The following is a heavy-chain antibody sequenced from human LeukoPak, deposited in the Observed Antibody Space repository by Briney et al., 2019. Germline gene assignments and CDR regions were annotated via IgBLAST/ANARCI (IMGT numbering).Heavy chain of an antibody. V-gene: IGHV4-34*01. CDR3: ARDIGDWEYYFDY. Sequence: PSETLSLTCAVYGGSFSGYYWSWIRQPPGKGLEWIGEINHSGSTNYNPSLKSRVTISVDTSKNQFSLKLSSVTAADTAVYYCARDIGDWEYYFDYWGQGTLVTVSS. J-gene: IGHJ4*02. CDR1: GGSFSGYY. CDR2: INHSGST. D-gene: IGHD5-12*01.